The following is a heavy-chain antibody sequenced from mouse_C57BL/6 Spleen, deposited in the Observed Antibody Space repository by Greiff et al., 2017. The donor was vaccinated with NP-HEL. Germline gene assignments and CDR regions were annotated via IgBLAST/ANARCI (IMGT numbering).Heavy chain of an antibody. Sequence: EVQVVESGGGLVKPGGSLKLSCAASGFTFSSYAMSWVRQTPEKRLEWVATISDGGSYTYYPDNVKGRFTISRDNAKNNLYLQMSHLKSEDTAMYYCARELRYPAWFAYWGQGTLVTVSA. CDR1: GFTFSSYA. J-gene: IGHJ3*01. D-gene: IGHD1-1*01. V-gene: IGHV5-4*01. CDR2: ISDGGSYT. CDR3: ARELRYPAWFAY.